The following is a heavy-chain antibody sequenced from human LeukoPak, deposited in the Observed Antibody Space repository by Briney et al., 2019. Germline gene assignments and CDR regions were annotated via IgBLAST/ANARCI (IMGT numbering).Heavy chain of an antibody. CDR2: ISSGGGST. Sequence: GGSLRLSCGASGFTFRSYAMSWVRQAPGEGRVWVASISSGGGSTYYADSVNGRFTVSRDNSKNTLYLQMNSLRVKDSAVYYCAKAPIAVPGTGFDYWGQGTLVTVSS. D-gene: IGHD6-19*01. V-gene: IGHV3-23*01. CDR1: GFTFRSYA. CDR3: AKAPIAVPGTGFDY. J-gene: IGHJ4*02.